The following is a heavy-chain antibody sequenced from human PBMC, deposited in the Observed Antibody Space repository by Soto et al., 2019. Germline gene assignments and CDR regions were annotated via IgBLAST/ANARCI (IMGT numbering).Heavy chain of an antibody. CDR3: ARAMAMTTVTSPDY. J-gene: IGHJ4*02. Sequence: GASVKVSCKASGYTFTGYYIHWVRQAPGQGLEWMGWVSPKSGGTKYVEKFQGRVTMTRDTTISTAYMEMSGPRSDDTAVYYCARAMAMTTVTSPDYWGQGTLVTVSS. CDR1: GYTFTGYY. D-gene: IGHD4-17*01. V-gene: IGHV1-2*02. CDR2: VSPKSGGT.